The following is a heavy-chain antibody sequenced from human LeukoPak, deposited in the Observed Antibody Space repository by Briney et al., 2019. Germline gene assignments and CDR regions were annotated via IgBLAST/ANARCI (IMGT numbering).Heavy chain of an antibody. CDR3: AKEGRSLQTY. V-gene: IGHV3-7*03. J-gene: IGHJ4*02. CDR2: IKEDGTET. Sequence: GGSLRLSCAASGFTFSSYWMSWVRLAPGKGLEWVANIKEDGTETYYVDSVKGRFTISRDNAKNSLYLQMNSLRVEDTAVYYCAKEGRSLQTYWGQGTLVTVSS. CDR1: GFTFSSYW. D-gene: IGHD5-24*01.